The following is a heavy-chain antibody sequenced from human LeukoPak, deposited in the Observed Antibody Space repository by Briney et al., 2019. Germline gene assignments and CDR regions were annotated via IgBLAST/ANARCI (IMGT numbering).Heavy chain of an antibody. V-gene: IGHV1-69*13. Sequence: PVKVSCKASGGTFSSYAISWVRQAPGQGLEWMGGIIPIFGTANYAQKFQGRVTITADESTSTAYMELSSLRSEDTAVYYCASNWNYVYYYGMDVWGQGTTVTVSS. J-gene: IGHJ6*02. D-gene: IGHD1-7*01. CDR3: ASNWNYVYYYGMDV. CDR1: GGTFSSYA. CDR2: IIPIFGTA.